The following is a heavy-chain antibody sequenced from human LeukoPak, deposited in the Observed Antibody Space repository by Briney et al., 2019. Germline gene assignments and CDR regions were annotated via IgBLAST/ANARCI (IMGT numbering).Heavy chain of an antibody. J-gene: IGHJ4*02. CDR3: AKGGGSTTGRYYFDY. Sequence: GGSLRLSCAASGFTFDDYTMHWVRQAPGKGLEWVSLISWDGGSTYYADSVKGRFTISRDNSKNSLYLQMNSLRTEDTALYYCAKGGGSTTGRYYFDYWGQGTLVTVSS. D-gene: IGHD1-26*01. V-gene: IGHV3-43*01. CDR2: ISWDGGST. CDR1: GFTFDDYT.